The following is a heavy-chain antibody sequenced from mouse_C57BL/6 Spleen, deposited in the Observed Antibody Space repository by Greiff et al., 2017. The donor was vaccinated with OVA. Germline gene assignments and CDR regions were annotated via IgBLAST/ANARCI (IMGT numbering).Heavy chain of an antibody. V-gene: IGHV1-75*01. CDR1: GYTFTDYY. CDR3: ARKHYGSSTGYFDF. Sequence: QVQLKQSGPELVKPGASVKISCKASGYTFTDYYINWVKQRPGQGLEWIGWIFPGSGSTYYNEKFKGKATLTVDKSSSTAYMLLSSLTSYDSAVYFCARKHYGSSTGYFDFWGTGTTVTVSS. D-gene: IGHD1-1*01. J-gene: IGHJ1*03. CDR2: IFPGSGST.